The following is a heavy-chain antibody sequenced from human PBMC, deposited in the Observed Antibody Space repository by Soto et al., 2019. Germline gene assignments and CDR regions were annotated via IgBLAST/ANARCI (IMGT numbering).Heavy chain of an antibody. V-gene: IGHV3-53*01. CDR2: IYSGGST. CDR1: GFTVSSNY. CDR3: AREIRDYSYYGMDV. J-gene: IGHJ6*02. Sequence: GGSLRLSCAASGFTVSSNYMSWVRQAPGKGLEWVSVIYSGGSTYDADSVKGRFTISRDNSKNTLYLQMNSLRAEDTAVYYCAREIRDYSYYGMDVWGQGTTVTVSS.